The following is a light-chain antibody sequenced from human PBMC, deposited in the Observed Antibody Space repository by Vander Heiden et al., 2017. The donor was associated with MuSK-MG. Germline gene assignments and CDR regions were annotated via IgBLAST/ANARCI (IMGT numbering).Light chain of an antibody. V-gene: IGKV3-11*01. CDR2: DAS. Sequence: EIVLTQSPATLSLSPGERATLSCRVSQSVSSYLAWYQQKLGQAPRLLIYDASNRATGIPARFSGSGSGTDFTLTISSLEPEDFAVYYCQQRSNWQFTFGPGTKVDIK. CDR3: QQRSNWQFT. J-gene: IGKJ3*01. CDR1: QSVSSY.